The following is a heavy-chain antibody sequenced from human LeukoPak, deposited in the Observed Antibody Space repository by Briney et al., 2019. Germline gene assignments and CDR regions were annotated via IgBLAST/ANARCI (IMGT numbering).Heavy chain of an antibody. V-gene: IGHV3-21*01. J-gene: IGHJ4*02. CDR2: ISSSSSYI. CDR1: GFTFSSYS. D-gene: IGHD3-22*01. Sequence: PGGSLRLSCAASGFTFSSYSMNWVRQAPGKGLEWVSSISSSSSYIYYADSVKGRFTISRDNAKNSLYLQMNSLRAEDTAVYYCARETYYYDSSGYLDPYYLDYWGQGTLVTVSS. CDR3: ARETYYYDSSGYLDPYYLDY.